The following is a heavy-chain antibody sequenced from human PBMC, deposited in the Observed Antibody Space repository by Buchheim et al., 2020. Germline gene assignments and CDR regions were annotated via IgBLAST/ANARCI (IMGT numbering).Heavy chain of an antibody. Sequence: QVQLVESGGGVVQPGRSLRLSCAASGFTFNTYGMHWVRQAPGKGLEWVAVISYHGSNKYYADSVKGRFTISRANSKNTLYLQMNSLRADDTAVYYCAKRDTYAQYTMDVWGQGTT. D-gene: IGHD2-2*01. CDR1: GFTFNTYG. CDR3: AKRDTYAQYTMDV. V-gene: IGHV3-30*18. J-gene: IGHJ6*02. CDR2: ISYHGSNK.